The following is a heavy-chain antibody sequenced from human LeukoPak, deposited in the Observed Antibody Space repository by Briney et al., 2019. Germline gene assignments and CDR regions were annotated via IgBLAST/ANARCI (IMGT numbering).Heavy chain of an antibody. Sequence: PGGSLRLSCAASGFTFSSYAMNWVRQAPGTGLEWVAIIKEDGSETYSMDSVKGRFTISRDNAKNSLYLQMNSLRGDDTAVYYCARVIWRQLAPFDYWGQGALVTVSS. V-gene: IGHV3-7*03. J-gene: IGHJ4*02. CDR1: GFTFSSYA. D-gene: IGHD6-13*01. CDR3: ARVIWRQLAPFDY. CDR2: IKEDGSET.